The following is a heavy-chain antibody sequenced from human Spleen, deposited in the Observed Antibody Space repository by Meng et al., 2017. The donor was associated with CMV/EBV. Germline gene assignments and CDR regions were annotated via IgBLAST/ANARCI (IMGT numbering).Heavy chain of an antibody. CDR1: SISGYY. CDR3: ARGNEYWSGYYEHFQY. V-gene: IGHV4-59*01. J-gene: IGHJ1*01. D-gene: IGHD3-3*01. Sequence: SISGYYWSWIRQSPGKGLEWIGYIYYSESTKGITKYNPSLQSRVTVSVDTSKNQFSLNLRSLTAADTAVYYCARGNEYWSGYYEHFQYWGQGTLVTVSS. CDR2: IYYSEST.